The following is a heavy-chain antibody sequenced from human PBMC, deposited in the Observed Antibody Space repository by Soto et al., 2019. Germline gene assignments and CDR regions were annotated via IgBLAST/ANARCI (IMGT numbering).Heavy chain of an antibody. J-gene: IGHJ4*02. CDR3: ARGGGSGYYYYFDY. D-gene: IGHD3-22*01. V-gene: IGHV4-61*01. Sequence: PXETRSLTCTVSGCSVTSGSHYWSWIRQPPGKGLEWIAYISYNGDTNYSPSLKSRVAISVDTSKNQFSLKLSSVTAADTAVYYCARGGGSGYYYYFDYWGQVPLVTVSS. CDR2: ISYNGDT. CDR1: GCSVTSGSHY.